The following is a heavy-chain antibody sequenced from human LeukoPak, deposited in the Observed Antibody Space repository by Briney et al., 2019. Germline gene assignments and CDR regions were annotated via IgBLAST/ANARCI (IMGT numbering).Heavy chain of an antibody. D-gene: IGHD3-10*01. V-gene: IGHV1-2*02. CDR3: ARDRRLVRGFDP. J-gene: IGHJ5*02. Sequence: ASVKVSCKASGYTFTGYYMHWVRQAPGQGLEWMGWIYPNSGGTNYAQKFQGRVTMTRDTSISTAYMELSRLRSDDTAVYYCARDRRLVRGFDPWGQGTLVTVSS. CDR1: GYTFTGYY. CDR2: IYPNSGGT.